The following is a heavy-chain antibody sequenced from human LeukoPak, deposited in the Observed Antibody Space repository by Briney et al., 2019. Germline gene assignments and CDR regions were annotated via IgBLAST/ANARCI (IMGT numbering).Heavy chain of an antibody. CDR2: ITSSGSYI. CDR1: AFSFSNYN. Sequence: GGSLRLSCAASAFSFSNYNMNWDRQAPGKGLEWVSSITSSGSYIYYADSVKGRFTISRDNAKNSLYLQLNSLRAEDTAVYYCARGPYSGSYSDYYYYYMDVWGKGTTVTVSS. D-gene: IGHD1-26*01. CDR3: ARGPYSGSYSDYYYYYMDV. J-gene: IGHJ6*03. V-gene: IGHV3-21*01.